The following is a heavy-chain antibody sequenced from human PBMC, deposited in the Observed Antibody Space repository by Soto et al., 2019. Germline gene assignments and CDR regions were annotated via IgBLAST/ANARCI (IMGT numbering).Heavy chain of an antibody. Sequence: EVQLLESGGGLVQPGESLRLSCAVSGFTFSNYAMSWVRQVPGKGLEWVSTISGSGGSTYYADSVKCRFTISRDNSKNTLYLQMNGLRAEDTAVYYCVKQQMRVIRAFDYWGQGTLVNVSS. J-gene: IGHJ4*02. CDR2: ISGSGGST. CDR3: VKQQMRVIRAFDY. CDR1: GFTFSNYA. D-gene: IGHD6-13*01. V-gene: IGHV3-23*01.